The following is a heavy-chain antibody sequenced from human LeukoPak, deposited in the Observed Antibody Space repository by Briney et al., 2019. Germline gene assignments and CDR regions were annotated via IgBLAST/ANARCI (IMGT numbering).Heavy chain of an antibody. D-gene: IGHD6-6*01. Sequence: GASVKVSCKVSGYTLTELSMHWVRQAPGRGLEWMGGFDPEDGETIYAQKFQGRVTMTEDTSTDTAYMELSSLRSGDTAVYYCATFSGYSSSFDYWGQGTLVTVSS. J-gene: IGHJ4*02. CDR3: ATFSGYSSSFDY. CDR2: FDPEDGET. V-gene: IGHV1-24*01. CDR1: GYTLTELS.